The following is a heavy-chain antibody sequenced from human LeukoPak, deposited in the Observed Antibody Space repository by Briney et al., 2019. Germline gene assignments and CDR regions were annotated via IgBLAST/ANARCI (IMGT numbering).Heavy chain of an antibody. CDR2: ISAYNGNT. CDR3: ARDFGYDSSGYYNY. V-gene: IGHV1-18*01. D-gene: IGHD3-22*01. Sequence: ASVKVSCKASGYTFTSYGISWVRQAPGQWLERMGWISAYNGNTNYAQKLQGRVTMTTDTSTSTAYMELRSLRSDDTAVYYCARDFGYDSSGYYNYWGQGTLVTVSS. CDR1: GYTFTSYG. J-gene: IGHJ4*02.